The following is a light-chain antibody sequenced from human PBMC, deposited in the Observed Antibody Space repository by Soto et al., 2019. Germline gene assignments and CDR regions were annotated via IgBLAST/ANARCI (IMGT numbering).Light chain of an antibody. Sequence: EIVMTQSPATLSLSPGETATLSCRASQSVTYNLAWYQQKPGQGPRLLIYGAFTRATGIPARFSGSGSGTEFTLTISSLESEDFAVYYCQQYRNWPTLTFGGGTNVEIK. CDR1: QSVTYN. CDR2: GAF. CDR3: QQYRNWPTLT. V-gene: IGKV3-15*01. J-gene: IGKJ4*01.